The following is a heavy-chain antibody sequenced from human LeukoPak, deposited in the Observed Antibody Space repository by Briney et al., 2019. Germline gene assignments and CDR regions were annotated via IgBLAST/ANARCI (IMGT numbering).Heavy chain of an antibody. V-gene: IGHV4-31*03. Sequence: PSQTLSLTCTVSGGSISSYGYYWSWIPQHPGKGLEWIGYIYYSGSTYYNPSLKSRVTISVDTSKNQFSLKLSSVTAADTAVYYCARARSTYDFWSGPYYYYMDVWGKGTTVTVSS. CDR1: GGSISSYGYY. CDR2: IYYSGST. D-gene: IGHD3-3*01. CDR3: ARARSTYDFWSGPYYYYMDV. J-gene: IGHJ6*03.